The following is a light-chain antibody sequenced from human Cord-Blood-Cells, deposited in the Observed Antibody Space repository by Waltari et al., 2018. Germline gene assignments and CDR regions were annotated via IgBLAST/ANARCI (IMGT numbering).Light chain of an antibody. Sequence: QSALTQPASVSGSPGPSITISCTGTSSDVGGYNSASWYQQHPGKAPKLMIYDVSNRPSGVSNRFSGSKSGNTASLTISGLQAEDEADYYCSSYTSSSTLYVFGTGTKVTVL. CDR3: SSYTSSSTLYV. J-gene: IGLJ1*01. CDR2: DVS. CDR1: SSDVGGYNS. V-gene: IGLV2-14*03.